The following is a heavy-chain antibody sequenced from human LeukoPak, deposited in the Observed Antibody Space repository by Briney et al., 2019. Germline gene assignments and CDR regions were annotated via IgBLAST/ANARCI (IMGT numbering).Heavy chain of an antibody. CDR1: GYTFTNYG. D-gene: IGHD2-15*01. CDR2: VSTYADNT. CDR3: ARDCIGCHGFDY. V-gene: IGHV1-18*01. Sequence: ASVKVSCKASGYTFTNYGITWVRQAPGQGLEWMGWVSTYADNTNYVQKIQGRVTMTTHTSTSTAYMELRRLRPDDTAVYYCARDCIGCHGFDYWGQGTLVTVSS. J-gene: IGHJ4*02.